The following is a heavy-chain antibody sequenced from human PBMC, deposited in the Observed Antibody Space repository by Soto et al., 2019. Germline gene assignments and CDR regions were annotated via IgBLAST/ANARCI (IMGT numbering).Heavy chain of an antibody. D-gene: IGHD3-16*01. Sequence: QVQLVQSGADVKKPGSSVKVSCKTSGGPFGSSAISWVRQAPAQGLEWMGEIIPVFDKANYAQNFQGRLTITADEPPGTVFMHLSSLRSEDTAVYFCARLRRDWGDAFDLWGLGTFVTVSS. CDR3: ARLRRDWGDAFDL. J-gene: IGHJ3*01. CDR2: IIPVFDKA. V-gene: IGHV1-69*01. CDR1: GGPFGSSA.